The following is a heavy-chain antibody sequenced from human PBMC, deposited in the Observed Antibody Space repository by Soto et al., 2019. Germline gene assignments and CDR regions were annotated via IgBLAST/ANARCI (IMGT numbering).Heavy chain of an antibody. V-gene: IGHV4-30-4*01. CDR2: IYYSGNT. J-gene: IGHJ4*02. CDR1: GGSTRSHNY. D-gene: IGHD3-16*01. CDR3: AREGGESSDGLYYVDS. Sequence: QVQLQESGPGLVKPSQTLSLTCTVSGGSTRSHNYWSWIRQPPGEGLEWIGHIYYSGNTDYDPSLKSRLAISIDTSKNQFSLKLSSVTAADTAVYFCAREGGESSDGLYYVDSWGQGSLVSVSS.